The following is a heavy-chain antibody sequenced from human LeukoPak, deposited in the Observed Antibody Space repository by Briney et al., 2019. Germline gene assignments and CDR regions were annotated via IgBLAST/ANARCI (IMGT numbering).Heavy chain of an antibody. Sequence: GGSLRLSCAASGFTFNSYGMHWVRQAPGKGLEWVAVIWYDGSNKYYADSVKGRFTISRDNAKNSLYLQMNSLRAEDTAVYYCARDTPGWLSSPAYYYYYGMDVWGQGTTVTVSS. CDR3: ARDTPGWLSSPAYYYYYGMDV. CDR1: GFTFNSYG. D-gene: IGHD3-22*01. V-gene: IGHV3-33*01. CDR2: IWYDGSNK. J-gene: IGHJ6*02.